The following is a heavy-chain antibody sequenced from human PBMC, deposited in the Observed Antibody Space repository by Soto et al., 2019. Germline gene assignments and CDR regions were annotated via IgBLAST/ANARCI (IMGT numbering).Heavy chain of an antibody. CDR3: ARRFGYCSSTSCYYYFDY. D-gene: IGHD2-2*01. CDR2: IYYSGST. Sequence: SETLSLTCTVSGGSISSYYWSWIRQPPGKGLEWIGYIYYSGSTNYNPSLKSRVTISVDTSKNQFSLKLSSVTAADTAVYYCARRFGYCSSTSCYYYFDYWGQGTLVTVSS. J-gene: IGHJ4*02. V-gene: IGHV4-59*08. CDR1: GGSISSYY.